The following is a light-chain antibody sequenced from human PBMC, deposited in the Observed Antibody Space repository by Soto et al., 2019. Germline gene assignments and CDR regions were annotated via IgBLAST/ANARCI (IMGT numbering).Light chain of an antibody. CDR1: QSVSATY. CDR3: QHYGTSTRT. J-gene: IGKJ1*01. V-gene: IGKV3-20*01. CDR2: AAS. Sequence: IVLTQSPGTPSLSPGESATLSCRAAQSVSATYLAWYQQKPGQAPRLLIYAASSRATDIPDRFSGSGSGTDFTLAISRLEPEDFAVYWCQHYGTSTRTFGQGTKVDIK.